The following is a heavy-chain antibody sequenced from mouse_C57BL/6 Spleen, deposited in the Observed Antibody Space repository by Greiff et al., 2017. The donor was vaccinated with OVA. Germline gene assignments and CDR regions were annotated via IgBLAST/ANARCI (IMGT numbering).Heavy chain of an antibody. J-gene: IGHJ2*01. CDR1: GYTFTSYW. D-gene: IGHD1-2*01. V-gene: IGHV1-50*01. CDR3: ARRTTAYYFDY. Sequence: QVHVKQPGAELVKPGASVKLSCKASGYTFTSYWMQWVKQRPGQGLEWIGEIDPSDSYTNYNQKFKGKATLTVDTSSSTAYMQLSSLTSEDSAVYYCARRTTAYYFDYWGQGTTLTVSS. CDR2: IDPSDSYT.